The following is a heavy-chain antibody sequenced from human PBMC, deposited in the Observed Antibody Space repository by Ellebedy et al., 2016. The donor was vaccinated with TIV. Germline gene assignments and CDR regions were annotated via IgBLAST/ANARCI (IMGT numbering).Heavy chain of an antibody. J-gene: IGHJ2*01. CDR3: ARVGNDAGYWYFDL. CDR2: MTPYLGNT. D-gene: IGHD1-26*01. Sequence: AASVKVSCKASGYTFTRYDINWVRQAPGQELEWMGWMTPYLGNTGIAEKFQGRLTITRDTSSSPAYMVLSSLTSDDTAVYYCARVGNDAGYWYFDLWGRGTLVTVSS. V-gene: IGHV1-8*03. CDR1: GYTFTRYD.